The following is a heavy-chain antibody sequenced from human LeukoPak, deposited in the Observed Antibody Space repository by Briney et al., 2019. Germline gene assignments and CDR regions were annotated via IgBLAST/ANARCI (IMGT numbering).Heavy chain of an antibody. Sequence: GGSLRLSCAASGFTFDDYAMHWVRQSPGKGLEWVSSISSSSSYIYYADSVKGRFTISRDNAKNSLYLQMNSLRAEDTAVYYCAREDEVVPAAIGVYWGQGTLVTVSS. D-gene: IGHD2-2*01. V-gene: IGHV3-21*01. CDR2: ISSSSSYI. J-gene: IGHJ4*02. CDR3: AREDEVVPAAIGVY. CDR1: GFTFDDYA.